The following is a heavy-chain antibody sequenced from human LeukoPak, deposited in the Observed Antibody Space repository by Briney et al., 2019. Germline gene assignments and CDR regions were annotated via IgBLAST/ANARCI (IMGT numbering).Heavy chain of an antibody. Sequence: GGSLRLSCAAPGFTFSSYSMNWVRQAPGKGLEWVSSISSSSSYIYYADSVKGRFTISRDNAKNSLYLQMNSLRAEDTAVYYCARGSSSSLYDYWGQGTLVTVSS. V-gene: IGHV3-21*01. D-gene: IGHD6-13*01. CDR3: ARGSSSSLYDY. CDR1: GFTFSSYS. J-gene: IGHJ4*02. CDR2: ISSSSSYI.